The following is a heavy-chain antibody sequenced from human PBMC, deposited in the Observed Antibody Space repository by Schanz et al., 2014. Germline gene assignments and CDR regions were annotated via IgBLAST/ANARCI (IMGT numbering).Heavy chain of an antibody. V-gene: IGHV3-23*04. CDR3: AKDFTGSGIFFNS. CDR2: ISGSGDNT. CDR1: GFMFTKYA. Sequence: EVQLVESGGGLVQPGGSLRLSCVASGFMFTKYAMNWVRQAPGKGLEWVSAISGSGDNTFYADSVRGRFTISRDNSRNTLYLQMNSLRAEDTAVYYCAKDFTGSGIFFNSWGQGTLVSVSS. D-gene: IGHD3-10*01. J-gene: IGHJ5*01.